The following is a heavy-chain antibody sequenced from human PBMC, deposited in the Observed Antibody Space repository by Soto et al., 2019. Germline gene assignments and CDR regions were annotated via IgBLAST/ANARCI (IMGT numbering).Heavy chain of an antibody. J-gene: IGHJ4*02. CDR2: IYTSGST. V-gene: IGHV4-4*07. D-gene: IGHD6-19*01. CDR1: GVSISSYY. Sequence: PSETLSLTCTVSGVSISSYYWSWIRQPAGKGLEWIGRIYTSGSTNYNPSLKSRVTMSVDTSKNQFSLKLSSVTAADTAVYYCARDGGGGGGLKDYFDYGGRGPLVTVSS. CDR3: ARDGGGGGGLKDYFDY.